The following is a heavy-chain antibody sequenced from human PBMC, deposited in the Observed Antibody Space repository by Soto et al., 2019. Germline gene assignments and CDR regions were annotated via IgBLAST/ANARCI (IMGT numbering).Heavy chain of an antibody. CDR3: ARPRRCGRNYYVMDF. J-gene: IGHJ6*04. D-gene: IGHD6-25*01. Sequence: PGESLKISCKGSGYSFTSYWIGWVRQMPGKGLEWMGIIYPGDSDTRYSPSFQGQVTISADKSISTAYLQWSSLKASDTAMYYCARPRRCGRNYYVMDFGGKGTTVTVSA. V-gene: IGHV5-51*01. CDR1: GYSFTSYW. CDR2: IYPGDSDT.